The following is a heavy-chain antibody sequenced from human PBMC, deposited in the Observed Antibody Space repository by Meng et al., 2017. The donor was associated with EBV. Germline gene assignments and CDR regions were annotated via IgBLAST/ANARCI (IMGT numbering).Heavy chain of an antibody. Sequence: QAQLQESGPGLVKPSXXLSLTCTVSGGSVNNESYYWGWIRQPPGKGLEYIGYIYYTGSTNYNSSLKSRVTISLEKSKNQFSLKLTSLTAADTAIYYCARGDYTNYPRWFDPWGQGTLVTVSS. CDR1: GGSVNNESYY. J-gene: IGHJ5*02. CDR2: IYYTGST. CDR3: ARGDYTNYPRWFDP. D-gene: IGHD4-11*01. V-gene: IGHV4-61*01.